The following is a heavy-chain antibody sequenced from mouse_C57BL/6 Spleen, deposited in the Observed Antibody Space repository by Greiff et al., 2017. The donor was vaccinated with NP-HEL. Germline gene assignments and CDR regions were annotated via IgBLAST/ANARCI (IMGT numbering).Heavy chain of an antibody. D-gene: IGHD2-4*01. J-gene: IGHJ4*01. CDR1: GYTFTDYE. Sequence: VQLQQSGAELVRPGASVTLSCKASGYTFTDYEMHWVKQTPVHGLEWIGAIDPETGGTAYNQKFKGKAILTADKSSSTAYMELRSLTSEDSAVYYCTNDYGYAMDYWGQGTSVTVSS. CDR3: TNDYGYAMDY. V-gene: IGHV1-15*01. CDR2: IDPETGGT.